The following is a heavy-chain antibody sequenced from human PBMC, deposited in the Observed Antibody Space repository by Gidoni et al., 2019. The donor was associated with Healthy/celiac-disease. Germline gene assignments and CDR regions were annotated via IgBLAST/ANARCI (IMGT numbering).Heavy chain of an antibody. CDR3: AKDLTEGPFLIAVAGTTLDY. Sequence: QVQLVESGGGVVQPGRSLSLSCAASGFTFSSYGMPWVRQAPGKGLEWVAVISYDGSNKYYADSVKGRFTISRDNSKNTLYLQMNSLRAEDTAVYYCAKDLTEGPFLIAVAGTTLDYWGQGTLVTVSS. D-gene: IGHD6-19*01. CDR1: GFTFSSYG. V-gene: IGHV3-30*18. J-gene: IGHJ4*02. CDR2: ISYDGSNK.